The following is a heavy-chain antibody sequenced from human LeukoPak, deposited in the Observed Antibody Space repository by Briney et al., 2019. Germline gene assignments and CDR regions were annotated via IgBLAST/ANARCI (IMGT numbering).Heavy chain of an antibody. CDR1: GYTFTSYG. Sequence: ASVKVSCKASGYTFTSYGISWVRQAPGQGLEWMGWISAYNGNTNYAQKLQGRVTMTTDTSTSTAYMELRSLRSDDTAVYYCARDVLSGYDSRGYYYMDVWGKGTTVTVSS. D-gene: IGHD5-12*01. CDR2: ISAYNGNT. J-gene: IGHJ6*03. CDR3: ARDVLSGYDSRGYYYMDV. V-gene: IGHV1-18*01.